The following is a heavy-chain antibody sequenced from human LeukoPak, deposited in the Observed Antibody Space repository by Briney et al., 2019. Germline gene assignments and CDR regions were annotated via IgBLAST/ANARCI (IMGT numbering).Heavy chain of an antibody. CDR1: GFTFSNAW. V-gene: IGHV3-15*01. CDR2: IKSKTDGGTT. D-gene: IGHD1-20*01. J-gene: IGHJ4*02. CDR3: TTPEINWSDVRPYYFDY. Sequence: GGSLRLSCAASGFTFSNAWMSWVRQAPGKGLEWVGRIKSKTDGGTTDYAAPVKGRFTISRDDSKNTLYLQMNSLKTEDTAVYYCTTPEINWSDVRPYYFDYWGQGTLVTVSS.